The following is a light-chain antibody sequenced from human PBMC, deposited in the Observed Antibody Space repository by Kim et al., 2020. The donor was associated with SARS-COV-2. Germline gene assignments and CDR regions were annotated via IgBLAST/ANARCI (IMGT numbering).Light chain of an antibody. CDR2: EVT. J-gene: IGLJ2*01. CDR1: SSDIGGYNY. Sequence: QSALTQPPSASGSPGQSVTISCTGTSSDIGGYNYVSWYQQHPGKAPKLMIYEVTKRPSGVPDRFSGSKSCNTASLIVSGLQAEDEADYYCSSYTGSNKVLFGGGTQLTVL. V-gene: IGLV2-8*01. CDR3: SSYTGSNKVL.